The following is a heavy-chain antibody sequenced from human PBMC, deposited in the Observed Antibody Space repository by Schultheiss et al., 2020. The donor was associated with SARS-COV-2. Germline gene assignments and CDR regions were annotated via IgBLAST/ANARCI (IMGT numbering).Heavy chain of an antibody. Sequence: GGSLRLSCSASGFTFSSYAMHWVRQAPGKGLEYVSAISSNGGSTYYADSVKGRFTISRDNSKNTLYLQKNSLRAEDTAVYYCAKDRGSSWFRTDYGMDVWGQGTTVTVSS. CDR3: AKDRGSSWFRTDYGMDV. V-gene: IGHV3-64*04. CDR2: ISSNGGST. J-gene: IGHJ6*02. D-gene: IGHD6-13*01. CDR1: GFTFSSYA.